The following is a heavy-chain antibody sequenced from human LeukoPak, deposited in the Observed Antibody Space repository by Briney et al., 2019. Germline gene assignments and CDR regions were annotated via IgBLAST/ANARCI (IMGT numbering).Heavy chain of an antibody. CDR3: ARRIAAAGSFDY. V-gene: IGHV3-23*01. CDR2: ISGSGGST. Sequence: GGSLRLSCAASGFTVSDNYISWVRQAPGRGLEWVSAISGSGGSTYYADSVKGRFTISRDNSKNTLYLQMNSLRAEDTAVYYCARRIAAAGSFDYWGQGTLVTVSS. D-gene: IGHD6-13*01. J-gene: IGHJ4*02. CDR1: GFTVSDNY.